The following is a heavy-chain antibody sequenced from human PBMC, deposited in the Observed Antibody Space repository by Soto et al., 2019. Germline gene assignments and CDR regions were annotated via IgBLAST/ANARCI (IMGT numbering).Heavy chain of an antibody. V-gene: IGHV3-7*01. CDR1: GFTFSSYW. Sequence: GGSLRLSCAASGFTFSSYWMSWVRQAPGKGLEWVANIKQDGSEKYYVDSVKGRFTISRDNAKNSLYLQMNSLRAEDTAVYYCARAGSGWYTYYFDYWGQGTLVTVSS. D-gene: IGHD6-19*01. CDR2: IKQDGSEK. J-gene: IGHJ4*02. CDR3: ARAGSGWYTYYFDY.